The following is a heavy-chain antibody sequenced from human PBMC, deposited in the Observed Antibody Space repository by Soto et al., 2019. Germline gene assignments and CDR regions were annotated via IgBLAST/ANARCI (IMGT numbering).Heavy chain of an antibody. CDR2: IYYSGST. D-gene: IGHD6-13*01. Sequence: SETLSLTCTVSGGSISSGGYYWSWIRQHPGKGLEWIGYIYYSGSTYYNPSLKSRVTISVDTSKNQFSLKLSSVTAADTAVYYCAREGPYSSSWYNWFDPWGQGTLVTVSS. V-gene: IGHV4-31*03. CDR1: GGSISSGGYY. J-gene: IGHJ5*02. CDR3: AREGPYSSSWYNWFDP.